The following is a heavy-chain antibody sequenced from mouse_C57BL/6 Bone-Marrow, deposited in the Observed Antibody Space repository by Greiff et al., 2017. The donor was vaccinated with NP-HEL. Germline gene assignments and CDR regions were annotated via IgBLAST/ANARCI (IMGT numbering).Heavy chain of an antibody. V-gene: IGHV5-4*01. CDR2: ISDGGSYT. D-gene: IGHD1-1*01. CDR3: ARGAYYYGSSYWYFDV. CDR1: GFTFSSYA. J-gene: IGHJ1*03. Sequence: EVQRVESGGGLVKPGGSLKLSCAASGFTFSSYAMSWVRQTPEKRLEWVATISDGGSYTYYPDNAKNNLYLQMSHLKSEDTAMYYCARGAYYYGSSYWYFDVWGTGTTVTVSS.